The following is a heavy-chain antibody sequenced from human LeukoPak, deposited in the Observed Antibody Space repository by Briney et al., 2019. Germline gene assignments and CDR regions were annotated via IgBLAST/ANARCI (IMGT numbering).Heavy chain of an antibody. D-gene: IGHD5-24*01. CDR2: IYYSGST. Sequence: PSETLSLTCTVSGGSISSSSYYWGWIRQPPGKGLEWIGSIYYSGSTYYNPSLKSRVTISVDTSKNQFSLKLSSVTAADTAVYYCARRRRDGYNSFDYWGQGTLVTVSS. CDR1: GGSISSSSYY. CDR3: ARRRRDGYNSFDY. J-gene: IGHJ4*02. V-gene: IGHV4-39*07.